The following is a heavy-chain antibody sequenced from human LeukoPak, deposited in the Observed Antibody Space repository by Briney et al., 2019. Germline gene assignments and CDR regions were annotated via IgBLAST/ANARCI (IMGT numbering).Heavy chain of an antibody. Sequence: GGSLRLSCAASGFTFSSYEMNWVRQAPWKGLEWVSYISSSGSTIYYADSVKGRFTISRDNPKNSLYLQMNSLRAEDTAVYYCAELGITMIGGVWGKGTTVTISS. CDR2: ISSSGSTI. D-gene: IGHD3-10*02. CDR1: GFTFSSYE. J-gene: IGHJ6*04. CDR3: AELGITMIGGV. V-gene: IGHV3-48*03.